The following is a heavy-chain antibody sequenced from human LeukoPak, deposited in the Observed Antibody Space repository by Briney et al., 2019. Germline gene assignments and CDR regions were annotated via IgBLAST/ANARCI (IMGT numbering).Heavy chain of an antibody. CDR3: ARDLFINVARHFDY. CDR2: ISSSSTI. CDR1: GFPFSSRW. J-gene: IGHJ4*02. V-gene: IGHV3-48*02. D-gene: IGHD3-10*01. Sequence: GGSLRLSCTSSGFPFSSRWMHWVRQAPGKGLEWVSYISSSSTIYYADSVKGRFTISRDNAKNSLYLQMNSLRDEDTAVYYCARDLFINVARHFDYWGQGTLVTVSS.